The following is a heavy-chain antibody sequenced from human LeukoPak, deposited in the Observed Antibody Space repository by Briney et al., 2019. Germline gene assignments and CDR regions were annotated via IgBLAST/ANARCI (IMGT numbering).Heavy chain of an antibody. CDR1: GYTLTELS. CDR2: FDPEDGET. CDR3: ATGPTKRIAAAGMFWFDP. D-gene: IGHD6-13*01. Sequence: GASVKVSRKVSGYTLTELSMHWVRQAPGKGLEWMGGFDPEDGETIYAQKFQGRVTMTEDTSTDTAYMELSSLRSEDTAVYYCATGPTKRIAAAGMFWFDPWGQGTLVTVSS. V-gene: IGHV1-24*01. J-gene: IGHJ5*02.